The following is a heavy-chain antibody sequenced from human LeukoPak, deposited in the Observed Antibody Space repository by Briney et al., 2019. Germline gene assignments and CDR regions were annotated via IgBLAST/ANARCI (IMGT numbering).Heavy chain of an antibody. D-gene: IGHD3-10*01. Sequence: KPGGSLRLSCAASGFTFTNAWMNWVRQAPGKGLEWVGRFKSKTDGGTTDYAAPVKGRFSISRDGSRSTLYLQMNSLKIEDTAVYYCTTAPYYYGSGSPFDYWGQGTLVTVSS. V-gene: IGHV3-15*01. CDR1: GFTFTNAW. CDR3: TTAPYYYGSGSPFDY. CDR2: FKSKTDGGTT. J-gene: IGHJ4*02.